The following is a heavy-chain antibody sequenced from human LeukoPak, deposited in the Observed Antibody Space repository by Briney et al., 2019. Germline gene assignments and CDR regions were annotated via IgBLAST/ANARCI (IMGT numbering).Heavy chain of an antibody. CDR2: IYTSGST. J-gene: IGHJ4*02. CDR3: ARSGKYGSGSVDRKFDY. Sequence: PSETLSLTCTVSGGSISSYYWSWIRQPAGKGLEWIGRIYTSGSTNDNPSLKSRVTISVDTSKNQFSLKLSSVTAADTAVYYCARSGKYGSGSVDRKFDYWGQGTLVTVSS. V-gene: IGHV4-4*07. D-gene: IGHD3-10*01. CDR1: GGSISSYY.